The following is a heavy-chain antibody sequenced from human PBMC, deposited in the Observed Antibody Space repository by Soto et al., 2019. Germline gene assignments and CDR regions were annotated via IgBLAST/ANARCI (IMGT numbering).Heavy chain of an antibody. Sequence: SETLSLTCAVYGGSFTGYYWTWIRQSPGKGLEWIGEINHGGGTAYYNPSLNSRVTISVDTAKNQFSLRLSSVTAADTAVYFCVSSSQGVCYDWGQGTVVTVSS. D-gene: IGHD2-21*02. CDR2: INHGGGTA. J-gene: IGHJ4*02. CDR1: GGSFTGYY. CDR3: VSSSQGVCYD. V-gene: IGHV4-34*01.